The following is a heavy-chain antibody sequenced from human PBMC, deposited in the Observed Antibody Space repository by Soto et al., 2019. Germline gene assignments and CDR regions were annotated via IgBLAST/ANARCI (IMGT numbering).Heavy chain of an antibody. D-gene: IGHD6-19*01. CDR3: ASATSIAVAGKET. CDR2: ISFYNGHT. CDR1: GDTVTKYG. J-gene: IGHJ4*02. V-gene: IGHV1-18*01. Sequence: QVQLVQSGGEVKKPGASVKVSCKAPGDTVTKYGISWVRQAPGQGLERLGWISFYNGHTNYALKFQDRITFTTDTSTSTASMELRSLTSDDTAVYYCASATSIAVAGKETWGQGTLVTVSS.